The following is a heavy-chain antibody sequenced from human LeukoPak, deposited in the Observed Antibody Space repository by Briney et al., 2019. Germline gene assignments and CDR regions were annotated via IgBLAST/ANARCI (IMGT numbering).Heavy chain of an antibody. CDR1: GFTVSSKY. V-gene: IGHV3-53*01. J-gene: IGHJ4*02. Sequence: GGSLRLSCAASGFTVSSKYMSWVRQAPGKGLEWVSVIYSGGSTYYADSVKGRFTISRDNSKNTLYLQMNSLKAEDTAVYYCARRSSGSPPYYFGYWGQGTLVTVSS. D-gene: IGHD1-26*01. CDR2: IYSGGST. CDR3: ARRSSGSPPYYFGY.